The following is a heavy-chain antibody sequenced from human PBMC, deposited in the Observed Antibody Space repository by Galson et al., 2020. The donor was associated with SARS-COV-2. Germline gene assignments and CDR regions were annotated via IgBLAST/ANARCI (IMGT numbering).Heavy chain of an antibody. CDR1: GGSLSDYS. V-gene: IGHV4-34*01. D-gene: IGHD3-10*01. CDR3: ARGGSRPIMAFDYYYFYMDV. J-gene: IGHJ6*03. Sequence: SESVYITCAVYGGSLSDYSWTWVRQPPGKGLEWIGEISHSGSTNYSPSLKSRVFMSVDTSKNQFSLKLRSVTAADTAVYYCARGGSRPIMAFDYYYFYMDVWGKGTTVTVSS. CDR2: ISHSGST.